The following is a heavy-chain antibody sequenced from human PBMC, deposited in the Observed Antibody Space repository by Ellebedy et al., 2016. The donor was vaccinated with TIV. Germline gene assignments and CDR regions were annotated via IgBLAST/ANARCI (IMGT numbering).Heavy chain of an antibody. D-gene: IGHD6-13*01. CDR1: GFTFSDYY. CDR3: ARDARFIDQQHNWFDP. V-gene: IGHV3-11*01. Sequence: GGSLRLSRAASGFTFSDYYMSWIRQAPGKGLEWVSYISSSGRTVYYADSVKGRFTISRDNAKNSLYLQMNSLRAEDTAVYYCARDARFIDQQHNWFDPWGQGTLVTVSS. CDR2: ISSSGRTV. J-gene: IGHJ5*02.